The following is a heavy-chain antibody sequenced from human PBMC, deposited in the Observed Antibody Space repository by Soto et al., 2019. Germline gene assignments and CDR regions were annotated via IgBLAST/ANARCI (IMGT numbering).Heavy chain of an antibody. J-gene: IGHJ4*02. D-gene: IGHD6-6*01. V-gene: IGHV3-30-3*01. CDR2: ISYDGSNK. Sequence: GGSLRLSCAASGFTFSSYAMHWVRQAPGKGLEWVAVISYDGSNKYYADSVKGRFTISRDNSKNTLYLQMNSLRAEDTAVYYCARGTSSSSLGYWGQGTLVTVSS. CDR3: ARGTSSSSLGY. CDR1: GFTFSSYA.